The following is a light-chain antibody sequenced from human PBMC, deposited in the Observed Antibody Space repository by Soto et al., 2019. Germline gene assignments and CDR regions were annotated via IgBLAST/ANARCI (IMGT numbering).Light chain of an antibody. CDR1: NLGSNN. CDR2: DDS. Sequence: SYELTQPPSVSVAPGQTARITCGGNNLGSNNVHWYQQRPGQAPVLVIFDDSDRPSGIPQRFSGSNSGNTATLTISRVEAGDEADFFCQVWDRRSDQVVFGGGTKLTVL. CDR3: QVWDRRSDQVV. V-gene: IGLV3-21*02. J-gene: IGLJ2*01.